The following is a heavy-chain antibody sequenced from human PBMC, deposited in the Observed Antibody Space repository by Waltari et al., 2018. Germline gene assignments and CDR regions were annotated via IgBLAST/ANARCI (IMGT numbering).Heavy chain of an antibody. V-gene: IGHV4-34*01. D-gene: IGHD6-6*01. CDR3: ARVGSNIAARRSIDY. J-gene: IGHJ4*02. Sequence: QVQLQQWGAGLLKPSETLSLTCAVYGGSFSGYYWSWIRQPPGRGLEWSGEINHSGSTNYNPSLKSRVTISVDTSKNQFSLKLSSVTAADTAVYYCARVGSNIAARRSIDYWGQGTLVTVSS. CDR1: GGSFSGYY. CDR2: INHSGST.